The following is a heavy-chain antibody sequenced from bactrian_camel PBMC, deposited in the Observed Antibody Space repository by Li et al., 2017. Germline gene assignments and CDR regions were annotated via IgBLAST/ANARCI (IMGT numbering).Heavy chain of an antibody. Sequence: VQLVESGGGSVQAGGSLRLSCAASGNTLTSSCMAWFRQVPGKERERVARIDSDRSITYADSVKGRFTVSQDKSKNTLTLQMNSLEPEDTAMYYCAAGRTSSLIPVRYTVWGQGTQVTVS. J-gene: IGHJ4*01. CDR1: GNTLTSSC. D-gene: IGHD1*01. CDR3: AAGRTSSLIPVRYTV. CDR2: IDSDRSI. V-gene: IGHV3S53*01.